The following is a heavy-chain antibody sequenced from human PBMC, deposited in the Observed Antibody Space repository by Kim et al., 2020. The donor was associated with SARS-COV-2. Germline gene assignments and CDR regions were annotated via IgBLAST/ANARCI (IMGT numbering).Heavy chain of an antibody. Sequence: ASVKVSCKASGYTFTSYGISWVRQAPGQGLEWMGWISAYNGNTNYAQKLQGRVTMTTDTSTSTAYMELRSLRSDDTAVYYCAREGDCYDSPWYFDLWGRGTLVTVSS. CDR2: ISAYNGNT. CDR1: GYTFTSYG. V-gene: IGHV1-18*01. CDR3: AREGDCYDSPWYFDL. D-gene: IGHD2-21*01. J-gene: IGHJ2*01.